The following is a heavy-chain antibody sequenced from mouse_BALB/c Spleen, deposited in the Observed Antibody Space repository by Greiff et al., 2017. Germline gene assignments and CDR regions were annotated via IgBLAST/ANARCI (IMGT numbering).Heavy chain of an antibody. J-gene: IGHJ2*01. CDR2: ISYSGST. CDR3: ARKKKDYFDY. Sequence: DVHLVESGPGLVKPSQSLSLTCTVTGYSITSDYAWNWIRQFPGNKLEWMGYISYSGSTSYNPSLKSRISITRDTSKNQFFLQLNSVTTEDTATYYCARKKKDYFDYWGQGTTLTVSS. V-gene: IGHV3-2*02. CDR1: GYSITSDYA.